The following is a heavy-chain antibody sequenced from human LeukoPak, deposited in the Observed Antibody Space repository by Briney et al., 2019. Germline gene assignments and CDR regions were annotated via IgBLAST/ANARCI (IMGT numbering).Heavy chain of an antibody. J-gene: IGHJ4*02. D-gene: IGHD3-10*01. CDR3: ASLYGSGSYLLPGSFDY. CDR2: IIPIFGTA. CDR1: GGTFSSYA. V-gene: IGHV1-69*13. Sequence: ASVKVSCKASGGTFSSYAISWVRQAPGQGLEWMGGIIPIFGTANYAQKFQGRVTITADESTSTAYMELSSLRSEDTAVYYCASLYGSGSYLLPGSFDYWGQGTLVTVSS.